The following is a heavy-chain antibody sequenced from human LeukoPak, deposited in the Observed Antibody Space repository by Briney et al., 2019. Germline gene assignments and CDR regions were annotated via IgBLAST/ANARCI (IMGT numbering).Heavy chain of an antibody. J-gene: IGHJ3*01. CDR1: GYMFCVFG. CDR2: IRVHNGDT. D-gene: IGHD3-9*01. V-gene: IGHV1-18*01. CDR3: ARDRYDVGIAFDF. Sequence: GASVTVSCTASGYMFCVFGITWVRQAPGQGLEWMGSIRVHNGDTNYAHKFQGRLTMTTDTSATTAYMELRSLKSDDTAVYYCARDRYDVGIAFDFWGQGTMVTASS.